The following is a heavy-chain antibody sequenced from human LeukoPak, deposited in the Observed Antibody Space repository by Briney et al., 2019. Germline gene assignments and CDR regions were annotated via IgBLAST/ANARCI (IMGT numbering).Heavy chain of an antibody. V-gene: IGHV3-21*01. CDR1: GFTFSSYS. CDR3: ARSGGNWGLYYDSSGDFDY. CDR2: ISSSSSYI. J-gene: IGHJ4*02. Sequence: PGGSLRLSCAASGFTFSSYSMNWVRQAPGKGLEWVSSISSSSSYIYYADSVKGRFTISRDNAKNSLYLQMNSLRAEDTAVYYCARSGGNWGLYYDSSGDFDYWGQGTLVTVSS. D-gene: IGHD3-22*01.